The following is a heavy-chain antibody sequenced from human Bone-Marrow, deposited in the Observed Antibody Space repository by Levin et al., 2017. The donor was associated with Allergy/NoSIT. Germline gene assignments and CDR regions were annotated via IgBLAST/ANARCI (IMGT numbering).Heavy chain of an antibody. CDR2: ISYDGSYK. J-gene: IGHJ4*02. CDR3: AKLTDGSGNYFVDPIDN. V-gene: IGHV3-30*18. Sequence: GGSLRLSCAASGFTFSSYGMHWVRQAPGKGLEWVTVISYDGSYKNYADSVKGRFTISRDNSKNTLFLQMNSLRAEDTAVYYCAKLTDGSGNYFVDPIDNWGQGTLVTVSS. D-gene: IGHD3-10*01. CDR1: GFTFSSYG.